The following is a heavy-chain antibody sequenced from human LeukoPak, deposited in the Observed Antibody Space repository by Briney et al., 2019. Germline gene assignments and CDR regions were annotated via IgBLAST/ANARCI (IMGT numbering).Heavy chain of an antibody. D-gene: IGHD2-2*01. CDR2: IYTSGST. CDR1: GGSISSYY. V-gene: IGHV4-4*07. CDR3: ARDDCSSTTCPGRWFDP. J-gene: IGHJ5*02. Sequence: SETLSLTCTVSGGSISSYYWSWIRQPAGKGLEWIGRIYTSGSTNYNPSLKSRVTISLDKSTNQFSLKLSSVTAADTAMYYCARDDCSSTTCPGRWFDPWGQGTLVTVSS.